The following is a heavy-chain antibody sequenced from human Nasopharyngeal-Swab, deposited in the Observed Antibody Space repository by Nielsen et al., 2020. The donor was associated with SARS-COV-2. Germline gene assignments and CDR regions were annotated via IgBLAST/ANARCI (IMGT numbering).Heavy chain of an antibody. V-gene: IGHV3-11*06. CDR3: ASYKMGIDY. CDR2: ISSSSSYT. J-gene: IGHJ4*02. D-gene: IGHD3-10*01. Sequence: WIRQPPGKGLEWVSYISSSSSYTNYADSVKGRFTISRDKAKNSLYLQMNSLRAEDTAVYYCASYKMGIDYWGQGTLVTVSS.